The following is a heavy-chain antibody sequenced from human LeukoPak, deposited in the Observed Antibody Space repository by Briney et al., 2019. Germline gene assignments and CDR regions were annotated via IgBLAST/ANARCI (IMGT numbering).Heavy chain of an antibody. V-gene: IGHV3-23*01. Sequence: GGSLRLSCAASGFIFNKYGMSWVRQAPGRGLEWVSAISGSGDYTYYAGSVKGRFTISRDNSKNTTYLQMTSLRAEDTALYYCAKDYVGYSWGQGTMVTVPS. CDR1: GFIFNKYG. D-gene: IGHD3-16*01. CDR3: AKDYVGYS. J-gene: IGHJ3*01. CDR2: ISGSGDYT.